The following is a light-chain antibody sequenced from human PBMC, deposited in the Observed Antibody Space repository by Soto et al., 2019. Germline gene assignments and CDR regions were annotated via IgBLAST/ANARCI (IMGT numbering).Light chain of an antibody. J-gene: IGLJ1*01. CDR1: SSDVGGYNY. Sequence: QSVLTQPASVSGSPGQSITISCTGTSSDVGGYNYVSWYQQHPGKAPKLMIYDVSNRPSGVSNRFSGSKSGNTAPLTISGLQAEDEADYYCSSYTSSSTPSDVFGTGTKVTVL. CDR2: DVS. V-gene: IGLV2-14*01. CDR3: SSYTSSSTPSDV.